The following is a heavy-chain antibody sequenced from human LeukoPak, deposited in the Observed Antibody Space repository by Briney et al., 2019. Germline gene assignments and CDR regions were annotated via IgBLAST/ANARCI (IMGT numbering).Heavy chain of an antibody. CDR2: INHSGST. Sequence: SETLSLTCAVYGGSFSGYYWSWIRQPPGKGLEWIGEINHSGSTNYNPSLKSRVTISVGTSKNQFSLKLSSVTAADTAVYYCARDGESGMDVWGQGTTVTVSS. CDR1: GGSFSGYY. V-gene: IGHV4-34*01. CDR3: ARDGESGMDV. J-gene: IGHJ6*02.